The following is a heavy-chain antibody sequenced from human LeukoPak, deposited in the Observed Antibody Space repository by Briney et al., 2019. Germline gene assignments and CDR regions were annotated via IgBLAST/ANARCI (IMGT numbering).Heavy chain of an antibody. J-gene: IGHJ6*03. CDR3: ARVSWIPAAIIPTNYYYYMDV. D-gene: IGHD2-2*01. V-gene: IGHV4-59*11. CDR1: GGSISSHY. CDR2: IYYSGST. Sequence: SETLSLTCTVSGGSISSHYWSWIRQPPGKGLEWIGYIYYSGSTNYNPPLKSRVTISVDTSKNQFSLKLSSVTAADTAVYYCARVSWIPAAIIPTNYYYYMDVWGKGTTVTVSS.